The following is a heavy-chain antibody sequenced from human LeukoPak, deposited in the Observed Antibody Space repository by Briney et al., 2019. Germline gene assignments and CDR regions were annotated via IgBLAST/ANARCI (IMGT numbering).Heavy chain of an antibody. V-gene: IGHV3-53*01. Sequence: GGSLRLSCAASGFTVSSHYMSWVRQAPGKGLEWVSVIHSGGSTYYADSVKGRFTISRDNPKNTLYLQMNSLRAEDTAVYYCVRYYTRQSWYFDLWGRGTLVTVSS. CDR1: GFTVSSHY. CDR2: IHSGGST. D-gene: IGHD3-10*01. CDR3: VRYYTRQSWYFDL. J-gene: IGHJ2*01.